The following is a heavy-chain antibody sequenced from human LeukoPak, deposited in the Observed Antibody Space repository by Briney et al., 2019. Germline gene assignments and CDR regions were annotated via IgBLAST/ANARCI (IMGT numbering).Heavy chain of an antibody. CDR1: GGSISRGGYY. CDR3: ARFSEYYFDY. J-gene: IGHJ4*02. Sequence: PSQTLSLTCTVSGGSISRGGYYWSWIRQHPGKGLEWIGYINYSGSTYYNPSLKSRVTISVDTSKNQFSLKLGSVTTADTAVYYCARFSEYYFDYWGQGTLVTVSS. V-gene: IGHV4-31*03. D-gene: IGHD2/OR15-2a*01. CDR2: INYSGST.